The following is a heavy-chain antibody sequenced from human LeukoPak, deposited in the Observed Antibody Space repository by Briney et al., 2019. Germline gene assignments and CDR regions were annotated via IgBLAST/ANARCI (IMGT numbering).Heavy chain of an antibody. Sequence: SETLSLTCTVSGGSISSYYWSWIRQPAGKGLEWIGRIYTSGSTNYNPSLKSRVTMSVDTSKNQFSLKLSSVTAADTAVYYCARDPGRYCSGGSCPFWYFDYWGQGTLVTVSS. J-gene: IGHJ4*02. D-gene: IGHD2-15*01. CDR3: ARDPGRYCSGGSCPFWYFDY. CDR2: IYTSGST. CDR1: GGSISSYY. V-gene: IGHV4-4*07.